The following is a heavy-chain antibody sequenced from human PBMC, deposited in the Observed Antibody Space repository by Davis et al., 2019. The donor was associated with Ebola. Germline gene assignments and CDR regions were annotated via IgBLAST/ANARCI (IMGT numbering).Heavy chain of an antibody. D-gene: IGHD5-18*01. J-gene: IGHJ4*02. CDR1: GFTFSSYG. CDR2: ISYDGSNK. Sequence: GESLKISCAASGFTFSSYGMHWVRQAPGKGLEWVAVISYDGSNKYYADSVKGRFTISRDNSKNTLYLQMNSLRAEDTAVYCCAKDSGYSYGWGYWGQGTLVTVSS. CDR3: AKDSGYSYGWGY. V-gene: IGHV3-30*18.